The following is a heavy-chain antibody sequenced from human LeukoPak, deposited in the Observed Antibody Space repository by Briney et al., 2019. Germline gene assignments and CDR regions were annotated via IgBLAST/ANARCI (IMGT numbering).Heavy chain of an antibody. Sequence: PGGSLRLSCAASGFTVSSNEMSWVRQAPGKGLEWVSSISGGSTYYADSRKGRFTISRDNSKNTLYLQMNSLRAEDTAVYYCAKGLYRRVTTVTTSWFDPWGQGTLVTVSS. J-gene: IGHJ5*02. CDR3: AKGLYRRVTTVTTSWFDP. D-gene: IGHD4-17*01. CDR1: GFTVSSNE. V-gene: IGHV3-38-3*01. CDR2: ISGGST.